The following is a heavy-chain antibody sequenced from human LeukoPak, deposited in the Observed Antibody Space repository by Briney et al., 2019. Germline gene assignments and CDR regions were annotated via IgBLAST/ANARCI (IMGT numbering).Heavy chain of an antibody. D-gene: IGHD5-18*01. Sequence: ASVKVSCKASGYTFTSYNMHWVRQAPGQGLEWMGIINPSGGSTNYAQKFQGRVTMTRDTSTSTVYMELSSLRSEDTAVYYCARALPHRRLMDTTMEQHWFNPWGQGTLVTVSS. CDR3: ARALPHRRLMDTTMEQHWFNP. CDR2: INPSGGST. V-gene: IGHV1-46*01. J-gene: IGHJ5*02. CDR1: GYTFTSYN.